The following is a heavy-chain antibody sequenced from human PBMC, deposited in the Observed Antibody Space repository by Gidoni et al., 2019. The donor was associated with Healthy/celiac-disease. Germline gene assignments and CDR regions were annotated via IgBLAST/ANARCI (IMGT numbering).Heavy chain of an antibody. CDR2: ISSNGGST. V-gene: IGHV3-64D*06. CDR1: GFPFRSYA. CDR3: VKGEGIAVAGTLYDY. J-gene: IGHJ4*02. D-gene: IGHD6-19*01. Sequence: EVQLVESGGGLVQPGGSLRLSCSASGFPFRSYAMHWVRQAPGKGLEYVPAISSNGGSTYYADSVKGRFTISRDNSKNTLYLQMSSLRAEDTAVYYCVKGEGIAVAGTLYDYWGQGTLVTVSS.